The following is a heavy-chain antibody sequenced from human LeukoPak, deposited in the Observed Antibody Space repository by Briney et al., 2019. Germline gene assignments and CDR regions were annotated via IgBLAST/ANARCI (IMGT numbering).Heavy chain of an antibody. J-gene: IGHJ6*02. CDR2: INPNSGGT. D-gene: IGHD3-10*01. V-gene: IGHV1-2*02. CDR3: ARDRRWFGELLHCSRYYYYYGMDV. CDR1: GYTFTSYG. Sequence: ASVKVSCKASGYTFTSYGISWVRQAPGQGLEWMGWINPNSGGTNYAQKFQGRVTMTRDTSISTAYMELSRLRSDDTAVYYCARDRRWFGELLHCSRYYYYYGMDVWGQGTTVTVSS.